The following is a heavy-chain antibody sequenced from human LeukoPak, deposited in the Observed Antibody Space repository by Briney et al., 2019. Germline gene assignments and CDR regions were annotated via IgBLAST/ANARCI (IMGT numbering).Heavy chain of an antibody. CDR1: SGSISSGSYY. CDR2: SYTSGTT. Sequence: PSETLSLTCTVSSGSISSGSYYWSWVRQPAGKGLEWIGRSYTSGTTNYNPSLKSRVTISVDTSKNQFSLKLSSVTAADTAVYYCARDYGSGSYYAFDIWGQGTMVTVSS. V-gene: IGHV4-61*02. D-gene: IGHD3-10*01. CDR3: ARDYGSGSYYAFDI. J-gene: IGHJ3*02.